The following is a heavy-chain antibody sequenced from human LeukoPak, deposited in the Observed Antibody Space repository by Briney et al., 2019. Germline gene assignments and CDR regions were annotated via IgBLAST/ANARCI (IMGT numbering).Heavy chain of an antibody. CDR3: ASGGKKTHYYYYYMDV. J-gene: IGHJ6*03. V-gene: IGHV4-61*02. CDR1: GGSISSSSYY. Sequence: PSETLSLTCTVSGGSISSSSYYWSWIRQPAGKGLEWIGRIYTSGSTNYNPSLKSRVTISVDTSKNQFSLKLSSVTAADTAVYYCASGGKKTHYYYYYMDVWGKGTTVTISS. D-gene: IGHD3-16*01. CDR2: IYTSGST.